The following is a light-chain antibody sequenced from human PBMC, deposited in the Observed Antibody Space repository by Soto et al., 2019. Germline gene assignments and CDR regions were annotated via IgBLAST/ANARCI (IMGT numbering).Light chain of an antibody. V-gene: IGLV2-8*01. CDR3: SSYAGSNNL. J-gene: IGLJ2*01. Sequence: QSVLTQPPSASGSPGQSVTISCTGTSSDVGGYNYVSWYQQHPGKAPKLMIYEVSKRPSGVPDRFSGSKSGNTASLTVSGLQAEDDADYYCSSYAGSNNLFGGGTQLTVL. CDR1: SSDVGGYNY. CDR2: EVS.